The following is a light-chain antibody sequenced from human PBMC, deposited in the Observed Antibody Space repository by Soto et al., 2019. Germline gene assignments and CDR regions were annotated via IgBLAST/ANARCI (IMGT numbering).Light chain of an antibody. J-gene: IGKJ4*01. CDR3: QQSYSTPPVT. V-gene: IGKV1-39*01. CDR1: QSISSY. CDR2: AAS. Sequence: DIQMTQSPSSLSASVGDRVTITCRASQSISSYLNWYQQKPGKAPKLLIYAASSLQSGVPSRFSXXXSGTXXXXXXXXXXXXXXATYYCQQSYSTPPVTFGGXXKVEIX.